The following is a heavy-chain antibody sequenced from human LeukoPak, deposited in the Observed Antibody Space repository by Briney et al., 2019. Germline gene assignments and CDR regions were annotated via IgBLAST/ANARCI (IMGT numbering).Heavy chain of an antibody. Sequence: SETLSLTCTVSGGSISSYYWSWIRQPPGKGLEWIGYIYYSGSTNYNPSLKGRVTISVDTSKNQFSLKLGSVTAADTAVYYCAREKWTFDYWGQGTLVTVSS. CDR1: GGSISSYY. CDR2: IYYSGST. CDR3: AREKWTFDY. V-gene: IGHV4-59*01. D-gene: IGHD1-26*01. J-gene: IGHJ4*02.